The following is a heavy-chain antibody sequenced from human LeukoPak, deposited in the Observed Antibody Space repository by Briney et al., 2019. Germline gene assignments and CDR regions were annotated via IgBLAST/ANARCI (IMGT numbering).Heavy chain of an antibody. J-gene: IGHJ4*02. CDR2: THYRSKWYN. CDR3: ARDTRPTGTPEGFDY. D-gene: IGHD1-1*01. Sequence: SQTLSLTCAISGDSVSSNIAAWNWIRQSPSRGLEWLGRTHYRSKWYNDYAVSVKSRVSINPDISKNQFSLQLNSVIPEDTAVYYCARDTRPTGTPEGFDYWGQGTLVTVSS. CDR1: GDSVSSNIAA. V-gene: IGHV6-1*01.